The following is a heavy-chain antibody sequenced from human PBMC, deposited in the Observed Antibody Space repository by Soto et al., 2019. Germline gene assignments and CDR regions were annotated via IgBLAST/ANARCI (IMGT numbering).Heavy chain of an antibody. CDR3: ARGDRGGSGSPASYYYSGLDV. J-gene: IGHJ6*02. V-gene: IGHV3-23*01. Sequence: GGSLRLSCAASGFTFNSYAMSWVRQAPGKGLEWVSSVSAGGDMTYYSDSVKGRFTISRDNSNNALFLQMNSLRIEDTALYYCARGDRGGSGSPASYYYSGLDVWGQGPTVTVSS. D-gene: IGHD3-10*01. CDR1: GFTFNSYA. CDR2: VSAGGDMT.